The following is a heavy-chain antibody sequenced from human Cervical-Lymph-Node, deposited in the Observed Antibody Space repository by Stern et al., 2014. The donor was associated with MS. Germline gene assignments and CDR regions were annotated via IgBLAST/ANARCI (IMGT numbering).Heavy chain of an antibody. CDR2: INPKSGGT. CDR1: GYIFTDYY. Sequence: QMQLVQSGAEVEKPGASVKVSCKASGYIFTDYYLHWVRQAPGQGLEWMGRINPKSGGTSYAQSFQGRVTLTRDTSITTAYMDLSRLTSDDTAVYYCTRALRIADRPSPGGHWFDPWGQGTRGIV. J-gene: IGHJ5*02. CDR3: TRALRIADRPSPGGHWFDP. D-gene: IGHD6-6*01. V-gene: IGHV1-2*02.